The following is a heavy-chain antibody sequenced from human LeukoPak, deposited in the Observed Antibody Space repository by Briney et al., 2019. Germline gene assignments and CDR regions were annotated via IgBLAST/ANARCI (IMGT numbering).Heavy chain of an antibody. CDR2: IKSKVNGETT. CDR1: GFTFSNAW. V-gene: IGHV3-15*01. D-gene: IGHD3-16*01. Sequence: PGGSLRLSCAASGFTFSNAWMSWVRQAPGKGLEWVGRIKSKVNGETTDYSAPVKGRFTISRDDSKNTLYLQMNSLKTEDTAVYYCTTGFAYLSAFDIWGQGTMVTVSS. CDR3: TTGFAYLSAFDI. J-gene: IGHJ3*02.